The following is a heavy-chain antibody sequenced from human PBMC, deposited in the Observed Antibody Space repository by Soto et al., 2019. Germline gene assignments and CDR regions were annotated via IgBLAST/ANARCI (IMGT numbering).Heavy chain of an antibody. CDR1: EAPFGGYA. J-gene: IGHJ4*02. D-gene: IGHD6-6*01. CDR2: IIPTFGTA. Sequence: QVQLVQSGAEVKKPGSSVKVSGKALEAPFGGYATTGVRQAPEQGLGWWGGIIPTFGTANYEQKFQGRVTITADESTSTAYMELSSLRSEDTAVYYCASSADSSSSPYVDYWGQGTLVTVSS. V-gene: IGHV1-69*12. CDR3: ASSADSSSSPYVDY.